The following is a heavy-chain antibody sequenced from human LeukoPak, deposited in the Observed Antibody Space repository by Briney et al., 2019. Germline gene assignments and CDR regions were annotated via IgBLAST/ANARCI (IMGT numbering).Heavy chain of an antibody. J-gene: IGHJ4*02. D-gene: IGHD3-10*01. V-gene: IGHV3-7*01. CDR1: GFTFSSYW. CDR2: IKQDGSEK. Sequence: GALKLSCAASGFTFSSYWMSWVRQAPGKGLEWVANIKQDGSEKYYLDSVKGRFTISRDNAKNSLYLQMNSLRAEDTAVYYCARAIVWFGSDYWGQGTLVTVSS. CDR3: ARAIVWFGSDY.